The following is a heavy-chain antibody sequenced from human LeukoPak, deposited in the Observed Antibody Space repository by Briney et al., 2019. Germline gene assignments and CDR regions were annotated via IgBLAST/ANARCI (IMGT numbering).Heavy chain of an antibody. CDR3: ARGSPYCSGGSCYLN. D-gene: IGHD2-15*01. V-gene: IGHV5-10-1*01. J-gene: IGHJ4*02. CDR1: GYSFTSYW. CDR2: IDPSDSYT. Sequence: GESLKISCKGSGYSFTSYWISWVRQMSGKGLEWMGRIDPSDSYTNYSPSFQGHVTISADKSISTAYLQWSSLKASDTAMYYCARGSPYCSGGSCYLNWGQGTLVTVSS.